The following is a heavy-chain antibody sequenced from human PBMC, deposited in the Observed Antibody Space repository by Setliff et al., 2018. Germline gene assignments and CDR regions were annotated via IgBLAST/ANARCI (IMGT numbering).Heavy chain of an antibody. V-gene: IGHV1-69-2*01. Sequence: ASVKVSCKASGYSFSDFYMHWVRQVPGEGIEALGRIDPRDDFTVYAERFKDRLTITADTSTDTSYMEMSSLRFDDTAVYYCAIDYGPTGTPYHWGQGTPVTVSS. CDR3: AIDYGPTGTPYH. J-gene: IGHJ4*02. D-gene: IGHD1-1*01. CDR1: GYSFSDFY. CDR2: IDPRDDFT.